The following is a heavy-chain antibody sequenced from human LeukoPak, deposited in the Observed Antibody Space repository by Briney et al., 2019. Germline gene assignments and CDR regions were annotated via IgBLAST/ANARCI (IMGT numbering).Heavy chain of an antibody. Sequence: PSETLSLTCTVSGGSISSSSYYWGWIRQPPGKGLEWIGSIYYSGSTYYNPSLKSRVTISVDTSKNQFSLKLSSVTAADTAVYYCARHRGSVGARCYFDYWGQGTLVTVSS. CDR3: ARHRGSVGARCYFDY. CDR2: IYYSGST. J-gene: IGHJ4*02. V-gene: IGHV4-39*01. D-gene: IGHD1-26*01. CDR1: GGSISSSSYY.